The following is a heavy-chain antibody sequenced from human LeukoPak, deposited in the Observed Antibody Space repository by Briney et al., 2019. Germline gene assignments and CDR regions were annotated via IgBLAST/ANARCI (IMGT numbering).Heavy chain of an antibody. Sequence: GGSLRLSCAASGFTFSNSGMHWVRQAPGKGLEWVAVIWYDGSNKYYADSVKGRFTISRDNSKNTLYLQMNSLRAEDTAVYYCAREIPALVKFYFDCWGKGTTVTASS. CDR1: GFTFSNSG. J-gene: IGHJ4*02. CDR3: AREIPALVKFYFDC. V-gene: IGHV3-33*01. D-gene: IGHD2-2*01. CDR2: IWYDGSNK.